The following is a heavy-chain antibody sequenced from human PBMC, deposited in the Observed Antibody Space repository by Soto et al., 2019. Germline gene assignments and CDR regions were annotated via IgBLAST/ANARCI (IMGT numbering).Heavy chain of an antibody. Sequence: QVQLVQSEAEVKKPGASVKVSCKASGYSFTTYSIHWWLQAPVQRHEWMGLIEGGSGGTEFSQKFQGRVTITRDTSASTVYMELSSLRSEDTAVDYRARDDGRSWQLDYCGQGTLITVSP. CDR2: IEGGSGGT. V-gene: IGHV1-3*01. J-gene: IGHJ4*02. CDR3: ARDDGRSWQLDY. D-gene: IGHD6-13*01. CDR1: GYSFTTYS.